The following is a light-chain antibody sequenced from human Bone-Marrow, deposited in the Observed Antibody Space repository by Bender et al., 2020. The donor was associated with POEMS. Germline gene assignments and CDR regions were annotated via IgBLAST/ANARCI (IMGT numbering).Light chain of an antibody. V-gene: IGLV1-44*01. Sequence: SALTQPPSASGTPGQSLTISCSGSSSNIGSNTVNWYRQLPGTAPKLLIYTNNQRPSGVPDRFSGSRSGTSASLAISGLQSEDEADYYCAVWDDSLNGWVFGGGTKLTVL. CDR1: SSNIGSNT. J-gene: IGLJ3*02. CDR2: TNN. CDR3: AVWDDSLNGWV.